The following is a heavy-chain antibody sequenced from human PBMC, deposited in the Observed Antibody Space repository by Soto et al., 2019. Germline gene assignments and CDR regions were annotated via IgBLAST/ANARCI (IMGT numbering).Heavy chain of an antibody. J-gene: IGHJ6*02. V-gene: IGHV1-18*04. CDR2: ISAYNGNT. CDR3: AKTDIVVVPAAITGGYYYYGMDV. CDR1: GYTFTSYG. Sequence: QVQLVQSGAEVKKPGASVKVSCKASGYTFTSYGISWVRQAPGQGLEWMGWISAYNGNTNYAQKLQGRVTMTTDTSTSTAYMELRSLRSDDTAVYHCAKTDIVVVPAAITGGYYYYGMDVWGQGTTVTVSS. D-gene: IGHD2-2*02.